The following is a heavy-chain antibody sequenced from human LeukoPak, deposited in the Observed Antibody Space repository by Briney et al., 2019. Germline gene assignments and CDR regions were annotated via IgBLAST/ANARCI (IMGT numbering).Heavy chain of an antibody. CDR1: GFTFSSYA. CDR2: ISSNGGST. V-gene: IGHV3-64D*06. D-gene: IGHD6-19*01. J-gene: IGHJ4*02. Sequence: GGSLRLSCSASGFTFSSYAMHWVRQAPGKGLEYVSAISSNGGSTYYADSVKGRFTISRDNSKNTLYLQTSSLRAEDTAVYYCVRISSSGWYAGDYWGQGTLVTVSS. CDR3: VRISSSGWYAGDY.